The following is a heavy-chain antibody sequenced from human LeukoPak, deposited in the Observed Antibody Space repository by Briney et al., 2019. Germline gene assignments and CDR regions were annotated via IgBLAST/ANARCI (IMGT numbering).Heavy chain of an antibody. D-gene: IGHD4-17*01. CDR3: AGGGTTVTFDY. V-gene: IGHV4-59*03. CDR1: GGSISNYY. J-gene: IGHJ4*02. Sequence: SETLSLTCTVSGGSISNYYWSWIRQPPGKGLEWIGYIYYTRSTNYNPSLKSRVTISVDTSKKQISLNLSSVTAADTAVYYCAGGGTTVTFDYWGQGTLVTVS. CDR2: IYYTRST.